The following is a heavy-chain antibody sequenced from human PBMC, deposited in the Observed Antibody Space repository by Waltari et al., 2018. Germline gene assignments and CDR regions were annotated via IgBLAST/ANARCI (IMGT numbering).Heavy chain of an antibody. CDR2: ISSSSTI. V-gene: IGHV3-48*01. J-gene: IGHJ5*02. CDR3: ARDWQGYPYNWFDP. D-gene: IGHD3-16*02. CDR1: GFPFSSYS. Sequence: EVQLVESGGGLVQPGGSLRLSCAASGFPFSSYSMNWVRQAPGNGLEWVSYISSSSTIYYADSVKGRFTISRDNAKNSLYLQMNSLRAEDTAVYYCARDWQGYPYNWFDPWGQGTLVTVSS.